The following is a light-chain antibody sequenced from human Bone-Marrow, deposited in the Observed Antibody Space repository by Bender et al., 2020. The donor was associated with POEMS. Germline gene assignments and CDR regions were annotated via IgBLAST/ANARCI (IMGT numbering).Light chain of an antibody. Sequence: QSALTQPASVSGSPGQSITISCTGTSSDIGAYNYVSWYQQHPGKAPKLMISDVSNRPSGVSSRFSGSKSGNTASLTISGLQAEDEADYYCCSYAVRDVLFGGGTKVTVL. CDR3: CSYAVRDVL. CDR2: DVS. J-gene: IGLJ3*02. CDR1: SSDIGAYNY. V-gene: IGLV2-14*01.